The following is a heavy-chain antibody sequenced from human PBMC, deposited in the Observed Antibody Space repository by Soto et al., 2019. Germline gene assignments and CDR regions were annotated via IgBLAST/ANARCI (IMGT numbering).Heavy chain of an antibody. J-gene: IGHJ6*02. Sequence: QVQLVQSGAEVKKPGASVKVSCKASGYTFTSYAMHWVRQAPGQRLEWMGWINAGNGNTKYSQEFQGRVTITRDTSASTAYMELSSLRSEDTAVYYCASGKVACGYYGMDVWGQGTTVTVSS. V-gene: IGHV1-3*01. CDR2: INAGNGNT. CDR1: GYTFTSYA. CDR3: ASGKVACGYYGMDV. D-gene: IGHD3-3*02.